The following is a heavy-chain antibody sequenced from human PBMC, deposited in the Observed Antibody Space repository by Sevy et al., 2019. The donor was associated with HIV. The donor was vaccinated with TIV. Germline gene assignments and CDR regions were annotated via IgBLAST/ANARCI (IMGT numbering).Heavy chain of an antibody. Sequence: GGSLRLSCAGSGFTFRSYGIHWVRQSPGKGLEWVAFISFDGRNTYSADSVKGRFTVSRDNSNNAVYLQMNNLRTEDTTMYYCAKDILGDNSPWFFFDYWGQGTQVTVSS. D-gene: IGHD3-9*01. J-gene: IGHJ4*02. V-gene: IGHV3-30*18. CDR2: ISFDGRNT. CDR1: GFTFRSYG. CDR3: AKDILGDNSPWFFFDY.